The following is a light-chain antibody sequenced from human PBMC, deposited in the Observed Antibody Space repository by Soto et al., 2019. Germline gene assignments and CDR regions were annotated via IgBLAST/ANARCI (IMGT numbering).Light chain of an antibody. V-gene: IGKV4-1*01. CDR1: QSVLYSSNNKNY. CDR2: WAS. CDR3: QQYESTPPT. J-gene: IGKJ2*01. Sequence: DIVMTQSPDSLAVSLGERATINCKSSQSVLYSSNNKNYLAWYQQRPGQPPKLPIYWASTRESGVPDRFSGSGSGTDFTLTITSLQAEDVEVYYCQQYESTPPTFGQGTKLEIK.